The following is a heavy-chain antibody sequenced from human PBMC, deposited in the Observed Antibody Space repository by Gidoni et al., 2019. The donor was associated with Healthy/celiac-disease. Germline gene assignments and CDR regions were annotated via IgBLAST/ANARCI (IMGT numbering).Heavy chain of an antibody. CDR3: ARDAAAAGNDLGFDY. CDR2: IYYSGST. D-gene: IGHD6-13*01. CDR1: GGPISSGCYY. Sequence: QVQLQESGPGLVKPSQTLSLPCPVSGGPISSGCYYWTWIRQHPGKGLEWIGYIYYSGSTYYNPSLKSRVTISVDTSKNQFSLKLSSGTAADTAVDYCARDAAAAGNDLGFDYWGQGTLVTVSS. V-gene: IGHV4-31*03. J-gene: IGHJ4*02.